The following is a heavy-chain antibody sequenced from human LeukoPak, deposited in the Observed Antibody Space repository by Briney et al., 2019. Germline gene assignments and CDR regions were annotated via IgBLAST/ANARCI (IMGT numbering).Heavy chain of an antibody. V-gene: IGHV3-9*03. D-gene: IGHD3-22*01. CDR1: GFTFDDYA. CDR2: ISWNSGSI. CDR3: ARQSSGYYYFDY. Sequence: PGGSLRLSCAASGFTFDDYAMHWVRQAPGKGLEWVSGISWNSGSIGYADSVKGRFTISRDNAKNSLYLQMNSLRAEDMALYYCARQSSGYYYFDYWGQGTLVTVSS. J-gene: IGHJ4*02.